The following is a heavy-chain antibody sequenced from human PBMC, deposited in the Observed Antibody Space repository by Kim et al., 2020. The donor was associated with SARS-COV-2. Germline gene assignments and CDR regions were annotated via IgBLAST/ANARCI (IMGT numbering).Heavy chain of an antibody. J-gene: IGHJ4*02. CDR1: GGSISSGGYY. V-gene: IGHV4-31*03. CDR3: ARVGLGLGSSSSVIDY. Sequence: SETLSLTCTVSGGSISSGGYYWSWIRQHPGKGLEWIGYIYYSGSTYYNPSLKSRVTISVDTSKNQFSLKLSSVTAADTAVYYCARVGLGLGSSSSVIDYWGQGTLVTVSS. D-gene: IGHD6-6*01. CDR2: IYYSGST.